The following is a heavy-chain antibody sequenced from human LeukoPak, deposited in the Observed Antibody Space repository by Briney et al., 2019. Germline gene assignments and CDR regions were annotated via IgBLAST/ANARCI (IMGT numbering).Heavy chain of an antibody. CDR2: IKHSGST. Sequence: SETLSLTCAVYGGSFSGYFWSWIRQPPGKGLEWIGEIKHSGSTNYNPSLKSRVTISVDTSKNQFSLKLSSVTAADTAVYYCARGGLLWFGSSWGQGTLVTVSS. CDR3: ARGGLLWFGSS. J-gene: IGHJ5*02. D-gene: IGHD3-10*01. CDR1: GGSFSGYF. V-gene: IGHV4-34*01.